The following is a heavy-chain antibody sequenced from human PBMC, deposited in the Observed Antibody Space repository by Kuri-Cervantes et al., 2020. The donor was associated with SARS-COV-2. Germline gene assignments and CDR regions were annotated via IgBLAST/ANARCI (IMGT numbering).Heavy chain of an antibody. J-gene: IGHJ4*02. V-gene: IGHV3-53*01. CDR2: IYSGGST. CDR1: GFTVSSNY. Sequence: GESLKISCAASGFTVSSNYMSWVRQAPGKGLEWVSVIYSGGSTYYADSVKGRFTISRDNSKNTLYLQMNSLRAEDTAVYYCARGYYEGITGKYYFDYWGQGTLVTVSS. D-gene: IGHD1-20*01. CDR3: ARGYYEGITGKYYFDY.